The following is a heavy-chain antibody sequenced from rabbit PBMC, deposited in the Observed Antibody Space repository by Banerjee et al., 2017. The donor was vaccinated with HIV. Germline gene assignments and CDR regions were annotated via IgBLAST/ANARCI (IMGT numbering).Heavy chain of an antibody. CDR2: IDPNFGTT. CDR1: GFDFSNYY. V-gene: IGHV1S7*01. J-gene: IGHJ4*01. CDR3: ARSGYGDYGYVFFDL. D-gene: IGHD2-1*01. Sequence: QLKESGGGLVQPGGSLKLSCEASGFDFSNYYMSWVRQAPGKGLEWIGYIDPNFGTTYYASWVNGRFTISSHNAQNTLYLQLNSLTAADTATYFCARSGYGDYGYVFFDLWGQGTLVTVS.